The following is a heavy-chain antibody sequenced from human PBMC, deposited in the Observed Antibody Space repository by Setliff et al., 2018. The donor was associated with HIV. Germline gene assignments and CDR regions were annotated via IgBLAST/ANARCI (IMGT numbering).Heavy chain of an antibody. CDR2: ISGYNANT. D-gene: IGHD3-10*01. J-gene: IGHJ6*03. Sequence: ASVKVSCKASGYRFDEYGISWVRQAPGQGLEWMGWISGYNANTNYALELQGRLTMTTDTSTRTAYMELWNLRPEDTAVYYCARGLRGVIKGRYYYMDVWGKGTTVTVSS. CDR1: GYRFDEYG. V-gene: IGHV1-18*01. CDR3: ARGLRGVIKGRYYYMDV.